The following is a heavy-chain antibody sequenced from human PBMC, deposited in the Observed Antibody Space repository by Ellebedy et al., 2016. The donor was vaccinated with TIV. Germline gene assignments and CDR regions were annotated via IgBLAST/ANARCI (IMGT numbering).Heavy chain of an antibody. D-gene: IGHD2-2*01. J-gene: IGHJ6*02. CDR3: ARDLIPAAMGMDV. Sequence: SETLSLXCTVSGGSISSSGYYWGWIRQPPGKGLEWIGSIYYTGNTHYRPSFKSRVTISVDTSKNQFSLRLSSVTAADTAVYYCARDLIPAAMGMDVWGQGTTVTVSS. CDR1: GGSISSSGYY. CDR2: IYYTGNT. V-gene: IGHV4-39*02.